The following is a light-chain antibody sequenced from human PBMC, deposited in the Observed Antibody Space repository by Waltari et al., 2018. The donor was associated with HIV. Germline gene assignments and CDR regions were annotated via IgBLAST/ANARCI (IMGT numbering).Light chain of an antibody. Sequence: DIQMTQSPSSLSASIGDTVTITCRASQGIGNYLAWFQQKPGEAPKSLIFAASNLQGGVPSKFSGSRSGTDFTLTISSLQPEDFATYYCQQYNDYPLTFGGGTKVEI. J-gene: IGKJ4*01. CDR3: QQYNDYPLT. V-gene: IGKV1-16*02. CDR2: AAS. CDR1: QGIGNY.